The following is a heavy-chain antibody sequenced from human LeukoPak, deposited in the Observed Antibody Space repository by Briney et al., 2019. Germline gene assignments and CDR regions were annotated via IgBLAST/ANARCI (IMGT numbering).Heavy chain of an antibody. CDR1: GGTFSSYA. J-gene: IGHJ4*02. D-gene: IGHD3-3*01. V-gene: IGHV1-69*13. CDR2: IIPIFGTA. CDR3: ARCYDFWSGLYYFDY. Sequence: SVKVSCKASGGTFSSYAISWVRQAPGQGLEWMGGIIPIFGTANYAQKFQSRVTITADESTSTAYMELSSLRSEDTAVYYCARCYDFWSGLYYFDYWGQGTLVTVSS.